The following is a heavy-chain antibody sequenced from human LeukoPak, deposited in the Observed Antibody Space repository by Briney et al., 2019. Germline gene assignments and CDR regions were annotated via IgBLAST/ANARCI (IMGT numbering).Heavy chain of an antibody. CDR1: GVSITSYY. D-gene: IGHD6-13*01. CDR3: AGDDNSSWWSY. Sequence: SETLSLTCTVSGVSITSYYWSWIRQPPGKGLEWIGNMYCSGTTNYNPSLKSRVTISADTSKNQLSLKLKSVTAADTAVYYCAGDDNSSWWSYWGLGTLVTVSS. V-gene: IGHV4-59*01. J-gene: IGHJ4*02. CDR2: MYCSGTT.